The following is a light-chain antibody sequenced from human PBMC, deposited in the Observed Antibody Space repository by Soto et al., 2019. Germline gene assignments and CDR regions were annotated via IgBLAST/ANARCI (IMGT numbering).Light chain of an antibody. CDR3: QERSKWPGT. CDR2: DVS. V-gene: IGKV3-11*01. CDR1: QSVNSY. J-gene: IGKJ2*01. Sequence: EILLTQSPASLSLSPGERATLSCRASQSVNSYLAWYQQKPGQAPRLLIYDVSNRATGIPARFSGSGSGTDVTLTISSLEPEDFAVYYGQERSKWPGTFGQGTKLEIK.